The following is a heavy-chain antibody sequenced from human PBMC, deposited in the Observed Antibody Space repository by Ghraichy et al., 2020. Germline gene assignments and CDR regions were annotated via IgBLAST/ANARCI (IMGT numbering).Heavy chain of an antibody. CDR2: IYPGDSDT. Sequence: GESLNISCKGSGYSFTSYWIGWVRQMPGKGLEWMGIIYPGDSDTRYSPSFQGQVTISADKSISTAYLQWSSLKASDTAMYYCATNIYCSSTSCYDAFDIWGQGTMVTVSS. CDR3: ATNIYCSSTSCYDAFDI. V-gene: IGHV5-51*01. CDR1: GYSFTSYW. J-gene: IGHJ3*02. D-gene: IGHD2-2*01.